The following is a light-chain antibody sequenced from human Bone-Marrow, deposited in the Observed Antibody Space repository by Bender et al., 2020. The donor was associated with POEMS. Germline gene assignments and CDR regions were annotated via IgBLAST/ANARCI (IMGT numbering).Light chain of an antibody. CDR3: RSYGGSRGGGV. Sequence: QSVLTQPPSVPGSLGQTVTIPRIGSSSNMCAGYGVNWYLQLPGTAPKLLIYNNEKRPSGVPDRISGSKSGNSASRAITGLKAEDEAGYYCRSYGGSRGGGVFGGGTKLNGL. CDR1: SSNMCAGYG. V-gene: IGLV1-40*01. J-gene: IGLJ3*02. CDR2: NNE.